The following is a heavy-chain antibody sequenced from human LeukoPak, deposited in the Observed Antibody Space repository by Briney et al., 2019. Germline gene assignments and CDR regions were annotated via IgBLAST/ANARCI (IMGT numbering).Heavy chain of an antibody. J-gene: IGHJ4*01. D-gene: IGHD3-16*01. CDR1: GFTVSSNY. V-gene: IGHV3-66*02. Sequence: PGGSLRLSCAVSGFTVSSNYFSWVRQAPGKGLEWVSVIYTEGTTYYADSVKGRFTISRDNSKNTVYLQMNSLRVEDTAVYYCASEGDWGHGALVTVSS. CDR2: IYTEGTT. CDR3: ASEGD.